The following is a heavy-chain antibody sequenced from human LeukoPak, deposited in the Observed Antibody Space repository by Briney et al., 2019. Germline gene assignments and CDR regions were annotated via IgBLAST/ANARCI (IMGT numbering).Heavy chain of an antibody. Sequence: SETLSLTCTVSGGSISSGDYYWSWIRQPPGTGPEWIGYIYYSGSTYYNPSLKSRVTISVDTSKNQFSLKLNSVTAADTAVYYCAREVPWVWNFDLWGRGTLVTVSS. CDR2: IYYSGST. V-gene: IGHV4-30-4*01. J-gene: IGHJ2*01. CDR1: GGSISSGDYY. D-gene: IGHD1-26*01. CDR3: AREVPWVWNFDL.